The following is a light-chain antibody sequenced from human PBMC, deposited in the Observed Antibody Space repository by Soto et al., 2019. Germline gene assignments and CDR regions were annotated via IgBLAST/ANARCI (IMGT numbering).Light chain of an antibody. CDR1: QSVRDRY. CDR2: DTS. J-gene: IGKJ1*01. V-gene: IGKV3-20*01. Sequence: EIVLTQSPGTLSLSPGERATLSCRASQSVRDRYLALYQQKPGQAPSLLIYDTSTRATGVPDRFSGSGSGTDFALTISRVEPEDFAIYFCQQYGSSPGTFGQGTKVEI. CDR3: QQYGSSPGT.